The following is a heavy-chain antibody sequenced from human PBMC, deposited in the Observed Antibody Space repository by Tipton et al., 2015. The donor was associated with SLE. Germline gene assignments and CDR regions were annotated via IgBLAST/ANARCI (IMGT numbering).Heavy chain of an antibody. Sequence: TLSLTCAVSGYSISSGYYWGWTRQPPGKGLEWIGSIYHSGSTYYNPSLKSRVTISVDTSKNQFSLKLSSVTAADTAVYYCARLDGDFDYWGQGTLVTVSS. CDR2: IYHSGST. J-gene: IGHJ4*02. CDR3: ARLDGDFDY. CDR1: GYSISSGYY. D-gene: IGHD4-17*01. V-gene: IGHV4-38-2*01.